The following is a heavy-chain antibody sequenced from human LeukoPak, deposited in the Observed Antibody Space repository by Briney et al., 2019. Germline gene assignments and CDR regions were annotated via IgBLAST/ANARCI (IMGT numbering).Heavy chain of an antibody. CDR2: IKQDGGEK. J-gene: IGHJ4*02. CDR3: SRDTVAAPAGDY. D-gene: IGHD6-13*01. CDR1: GFTLSSYW. V-gene: IGHV3-7*01. Sequence: GGSLRLSCAASGFTLSSYWMSWVRQAPGKGLEWVANIKQDGGEKNYVDSVKGRFTISRDNAKNSLYLQMSSLRVEDTAVYYCSRDTVAAPAGDYWGQGTLVTVSS.